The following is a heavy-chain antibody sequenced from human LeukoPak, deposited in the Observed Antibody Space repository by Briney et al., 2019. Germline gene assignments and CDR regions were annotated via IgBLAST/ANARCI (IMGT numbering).Heavy chain of an antibody. CDR2: IKEDGSEK. V-gene: IGHV3-7*01. CDR3: ASGRQLGY. CDR1: GFTFSNYW. D-gene: IGHD6-13*01. J-gene: IGHJ4*02. Sequence: GGSLRLSCAASGFTFSNYWMSWVRQAPGKGLEWVANIKEDGSEKYYVDSVKGRFTISRDNARNSLYLQMNSLRAEDTVVYYCASGRQLGYWGQGTLVTVSS.